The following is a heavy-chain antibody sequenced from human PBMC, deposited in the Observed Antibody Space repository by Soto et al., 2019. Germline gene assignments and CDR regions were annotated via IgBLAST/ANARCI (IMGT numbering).Heavy chain of an antibody. V-gene: IGHV4-31*03. J-gene: IGHJ5*02. Sequence: SETLSLTCTVSGDSISSGGYYWSWIRQHPGKGLEWIGYIYYSGSTYYNPSLKSRVTISVDTSKNQFSLKLSSVTAADTAVYYCARVRYSSSWYWFDPWGQGTLVTVSS. CDR2: IYYSGST. D-gene: IGHD6-13*01. CDR1: GDSISSGGYY. CDR3: ARVRYSSSWYWFDP.